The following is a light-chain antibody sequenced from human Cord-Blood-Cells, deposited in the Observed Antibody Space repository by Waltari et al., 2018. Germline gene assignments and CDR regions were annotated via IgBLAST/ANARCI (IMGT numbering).Light chain of an antibody. CDR2: DVS. V-gene: IGLV2-14*01. Sequence: SALTQPASVSGAPGRSITISCTGTGRDVGGYNYVPWYKQPPGKAPNLMIYDVSKRPSGVSNHISGSKPGNAASLTISGLRAEDEADYYCSSYTSSSTYGFGTGTKVTVL. CDR3: SSYTSSSTYG. J-gene: IGLJ1*01. CDR1: GRDVGGYNY.